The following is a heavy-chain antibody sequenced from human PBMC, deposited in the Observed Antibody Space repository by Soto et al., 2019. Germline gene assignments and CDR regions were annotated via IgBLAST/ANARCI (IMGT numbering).Heavy chain of an antibody. J-gene: IGHJ6*02. CDR3: AKDVVVGATTGLGDYYYFYGMDV. CDR1: GFTFSSYG. CDR2: ISYDGSNK. Sequence: QVQLVESGGGVVQPERSLRLSCAASGFTFSSYGMHWVRQAPGKGLEWVAVISYDGSNKYYADSVKGRFTISRDNSKNPLYLQMNSLRAEDTAVYYCAKDVVVGATTGLGDYYYFYGMDVWGQGTTVTVSS. D-gene: IGHD1-26*01. V-gene: IGHV3-30*18.